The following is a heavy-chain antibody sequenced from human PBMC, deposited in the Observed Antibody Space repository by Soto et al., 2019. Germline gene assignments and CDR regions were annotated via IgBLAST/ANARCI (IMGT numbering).Heavy chain of an antibody. V-gene: IGHV1-18*01. CDR2: ISTYNGKT. CDR1: GYTFSTYP. CDR3: ARDRVEAALGTFDQ. Sequence: ASLKVSCKTSGYTFSTYPISWVRQAPGQGLEWVGWISTYNGKTNYGQKFQGRVTITTDTSTSTAYMDLRNLRSDDTAVYYCARDRVEAALGTFDQWGQGTLVTVSS. D-gene: IGHD6-13*01. J-gene: IGHJ4*02.